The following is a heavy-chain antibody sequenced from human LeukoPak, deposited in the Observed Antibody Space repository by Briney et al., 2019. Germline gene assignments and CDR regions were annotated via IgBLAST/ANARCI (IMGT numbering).Heavy chain of an antibody. CDR2: ISGSGGST. CDR3: AKRERERISWYFFDY. V-gene: IGHV3-23*01. CDR1: GFTFSSYA. Sequence: GSLRLSCAASGFTFSSYAMSWVRQAPGKGLEWVSAISGSGGSTYYADSVKGRFTISRDNSKDTLYLQMNSLRAEDTAVYYCAKRERERISWYFFDYWGQGTLVTVSS. D-gene: IGHD6-13*01. J-gene: IGHJ4*02.